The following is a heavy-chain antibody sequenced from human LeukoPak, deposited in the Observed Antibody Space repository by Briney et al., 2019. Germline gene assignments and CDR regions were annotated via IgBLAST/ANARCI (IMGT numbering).Heavy chain of an antibody. J-gene: IGHJ4*02. Sequence: GGSLRLSCAASGFTFSSHAMSWVRQAPGKGLEWVSAISGSGGSTYYADSVKGRFTISRDNSKNTLYLQMNSLRAEDTAVYYCAREASRGYSGYGLFDYWGQGTLVTVSS. CDR1: GFTFSSHA. CDR3: AREASRGYSGYGLFDY. V-gene: IGHV3-23*01. D-gene: IGHD5-12*01. CDR2: ISGSGGST.